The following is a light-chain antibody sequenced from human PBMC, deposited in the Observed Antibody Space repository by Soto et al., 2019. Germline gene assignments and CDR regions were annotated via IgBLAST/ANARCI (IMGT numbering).Light chain of an antibody. J-gene: IGLJ2*01. CDR3: CSYASSRSLV. V-gene: IGLV2-23*01. CDR1: SSDVGSYNL. Sequence: QSALTQPASVSGSPGQSITISCTGTSSDVGSYNLVSWYQQHPGKAPKLMIYEGSKRPSGVSNRFSGSKSGNTAYLTISGLQAEDEADYYCCSYASSRSLVFGGGTKVTVL. CDR2: EGS.